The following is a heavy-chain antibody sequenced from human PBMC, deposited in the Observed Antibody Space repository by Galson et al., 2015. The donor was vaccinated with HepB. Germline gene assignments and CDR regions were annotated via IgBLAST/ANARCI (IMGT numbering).Heavy chain of an antibody. Sequence: SVKVSCKAYGGTFSSYAIGWVRQAPGQGLEWMGGIIPIFGTANYAQKFQGRVTITADESTSTAYMELSSLRSEDTAVYYCARGSTTVVRGVDWFDPWGQGTLVTVSS. CDR1: GGTFSSYA. CDR2: IIPIFGTA. V-gene: IGHV1-69*13. D-gene: IGHD4-23*01. J-gene: IGHJ5*02. CDR3: ARGSTTVVRGVDWFDP.